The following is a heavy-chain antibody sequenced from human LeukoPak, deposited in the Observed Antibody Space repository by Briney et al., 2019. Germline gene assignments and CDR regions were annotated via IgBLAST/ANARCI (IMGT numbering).Heavy chain of an antibody. J-gene: IGHJ4*02. CDR1: GFTFSSYS. D-gene: IGHD6-13*01. CDR2: IKQDGSEK. CDR3: ARDADSSWYLHHDY. Sequence: GGSLRLSCAASGFTFSSYSMNWVRQAPGKGLEWVANIKQDGSEKYYVDSVKGRFTISRDNAKNSLYLQMNSLRAEDTAVYYCARDADSSWYLHHDYWGQGTLVTVSS. V-gene: IGHV3-7*01.